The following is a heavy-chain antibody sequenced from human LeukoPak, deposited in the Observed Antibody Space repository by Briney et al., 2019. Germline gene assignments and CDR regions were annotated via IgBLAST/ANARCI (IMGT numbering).Heavy chain of an antibody. CDR3: AKDTPLLGTPDDY. CDR1: GFTFSSYW. D-gene: IGHD3-10*01. V-gene: IGHV3-74*01. CDR2: INSDGSST. Sequence: SGGSLRLSCAASGFTFSSYWMHWVRQAPGKGLVWVSRINSDGSSTSYADSVKGRFTISRDNAKNTLYLQMNSLRAEDTAVYYCAKDTPLLGTPDDYWGQGTLVTVSS. J-gene: IGHJ4*02.